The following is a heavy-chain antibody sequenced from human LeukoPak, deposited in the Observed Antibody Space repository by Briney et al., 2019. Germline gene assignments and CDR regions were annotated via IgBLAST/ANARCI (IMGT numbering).Heavy chain of an antibody. V-gene: IGHV3-30*18. CDR1: GFTFSSYG. J-gene: IGHJ4*02. CDR3: AKDPTLVLARSRDYYFDY. CDR2: ISYDGSNK. D-gene: IGHD3-3*02. Sequence: GRSLRLSCAASGFTFSSYGMHWVRQAPGKGLEWVAVISYDGSNKYYADSVKGRFTISRDNSKNTLYLQMNSLRAEDTAVYYCAKDPTLVLARSRDYYFDYWGQGTLVTVSS.